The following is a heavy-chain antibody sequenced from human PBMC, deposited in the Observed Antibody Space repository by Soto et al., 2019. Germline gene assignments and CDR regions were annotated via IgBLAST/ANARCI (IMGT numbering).Heavy chain of an antibody. J-gene: IGHJ4*02. CDR3: AKDRSSSRRVMDY. CDR2: ISGSGGST. CDR1: GFTFSSYA. D-gene: IGHD6-13*01. V-gene: IGHV3-23*01. Sequence: EVQLLESGGGLVQPGGSLRLSCAASGFTFSSYAMSWVRQAPGKGLEWVSAISGSGGSTYYADSVKGRFTISRDNSKNTLYQQMNSLRAGDTAVYYCAKDRSSSRRVMDYWGQGTLVTVSS.